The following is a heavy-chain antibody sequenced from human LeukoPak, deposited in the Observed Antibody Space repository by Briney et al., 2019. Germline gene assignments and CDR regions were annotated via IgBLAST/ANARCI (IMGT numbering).Heavy chain of an antibody. Sequence: GGSLRLSCEASGFTFSSYSINWVRQAPGKGLEWVSSISTHSNFKYYADSVKGRFTISRDNAMNSVHLQMNSLRAEDTAVYYCARLSGYGSGSYFEYYFYMDVWGKGTTVTVSS. J-gene: IGHJ6*03. D-gene: IGHD3-10*01. CDR1: GFTFSSYS. V-gene: IGHV3-21*01. CDR2: ISTHSNFK. CDR3: ARLSGYGSGSYFEYYFYMDV.